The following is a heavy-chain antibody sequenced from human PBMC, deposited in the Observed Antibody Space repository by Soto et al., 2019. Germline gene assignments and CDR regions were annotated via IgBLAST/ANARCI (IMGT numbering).Heavy chain of an antibody. D-gene: IGHD1-1*01. V-gene: IGHV1-24*01. CDR1: GYTLTELS. Sequence: ASVKVSCKVSGYTLTELSMHWVRQAPGKGLEWMGGFDPEDGETIYAQKFQGRVTMTEDTSTDTAYMELSSLRSEDTAVYYCAGGTSGPFYYYYGMDVWGQGTTVTVSS. CDR3: AGGTSGPFYYYYGMDV. J-gene: IGHJ6*02. CDR2: FDPEDGET.